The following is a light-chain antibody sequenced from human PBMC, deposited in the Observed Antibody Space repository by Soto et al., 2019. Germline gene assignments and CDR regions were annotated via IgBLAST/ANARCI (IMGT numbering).Light chain of an antibody. J-gene: IGKJ1*01. CDR1: QSVSSN. V-gene: IGKV3-15*01. Sequence: EIVFTQSRGTLSLSAVRRATLSCRDSQSVSSNLAWYQQKPGQAPRLLIYGASTRAAGIPARFSGSGSGTDFTLTITSLQSEDFGVYYCHQHNNWWTFGQGTKVDIK. CDR2: GAS. CDR3: HQHNNWWT.